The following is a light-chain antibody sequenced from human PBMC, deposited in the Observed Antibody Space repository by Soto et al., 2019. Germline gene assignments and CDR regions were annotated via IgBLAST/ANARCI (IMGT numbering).Light chain of an antibody. CDR1: SSDVGAYNY. Sequence: QSALTQPASVSGSPGQSITISCTGTSSDVGAYNYVSWYQQHPGKAPKLMIFEVSNRPSGVSSRFSGSKSGNTASLTISGLQTEDEADYYCSSYTSTTLVVFGGGTKLTVL. V-gene: IGLV2-14*01. CDR2: EVS. CDR3: SSYTSTTLVV. J-gene: IGLJ2*01.